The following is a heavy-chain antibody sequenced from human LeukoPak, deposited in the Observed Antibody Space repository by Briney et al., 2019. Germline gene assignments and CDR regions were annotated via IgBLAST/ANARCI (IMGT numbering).Heavy chain of an antibody. J-gene: IGHJ3*02. V-gene: IGHV4-59*01. CDR3: ARVTDCSGGSCYGAFDI. D-gene: IGHD2-15*01. Sequence: SETLSLTCTVSGGSISSNYWSWIRQPPGKGLEWIGYIYYSGSTNYNPSLKSRVTISVDTSKNQFSLKLSSVTAADTAVYYCARVTDCSGGSCYGAFDIWGQGTMVTVSS. CDR2: IYYSGST. CDR1: GGSISSNY.